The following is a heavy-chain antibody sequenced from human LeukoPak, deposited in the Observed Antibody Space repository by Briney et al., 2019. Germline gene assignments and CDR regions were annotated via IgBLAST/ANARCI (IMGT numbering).Heavy chain of an antibody. CDR3: ARRPRLRYFDWFRGGYFDY. D-gene: IGHD3-9*01. J-gene: IGHJ4*02. Sequence: LETLSLTCAVYGGSFSGYYWSWIRQPPGKGLEWIGEINHSGSTNYNPSLKSRVTISVDTSKNQFSLKLSSVTAADTAVYYCARRPRLRYFDWFRGGYFDYWGQGTLVTVSS. CDR2: INHSGST. CDR1: GGSFSGYY. V-gene: IGHV4-34*01.